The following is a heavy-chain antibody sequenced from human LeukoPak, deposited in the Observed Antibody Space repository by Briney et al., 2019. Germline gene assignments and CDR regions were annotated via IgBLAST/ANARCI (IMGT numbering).Heavy chain of an antibody. CDR1: GGSFSGYY. CDR2: INHSGST. V-gene: IGHV4-34*01. J-gene: IGHJ6*03. Sequence: SETLSLTCAVYGGSFSGYYWSWIRQPPGKGLEWIGEINHSGSTNYNPSLKRRVTISVDTSKNQFSLKLSSVPAADTAVYYCARTGYYFHYYYYYMDVWGKGTTVTVSS. CDR3: ARTGYYFHYYYYYMDV. D-gene: IGHD3-9*01.